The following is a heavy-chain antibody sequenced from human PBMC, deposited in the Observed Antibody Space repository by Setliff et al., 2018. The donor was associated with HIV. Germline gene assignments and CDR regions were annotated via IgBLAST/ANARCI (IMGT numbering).Heavy chain of an antibody. CDR3: VSRPGGITRARFDH. CDR2: INHSGIT. D-gene: IGHD3-16*01. V-gene: IGHV4-34*01. Sequence: SETLSLTCAVYGGAFSRFYWSWLRQAPEKGLEWIGDINHSGITNYNPSLKSRLSISVDTSKNQFSLNLTSVTAADAAMYCCVSRPGGITRARFDHWGQGTLVTVSS. CDR1: GGAFSRFY. J-gene: IGHJ4*02.